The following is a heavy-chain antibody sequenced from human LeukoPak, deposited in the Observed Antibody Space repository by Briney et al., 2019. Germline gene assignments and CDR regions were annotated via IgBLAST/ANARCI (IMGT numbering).Heavy chain of an antibody. J-gene: IGHJ4*02. CDR1: GGTFSSYA. V-gene: IGHV1-69*04. Sequence: ASVKVSCKASGGTFSSYAISWVRQAPGQGLEWMGRIIPILGIANYAQKFQGRVTITADKSTSTAYMELSRLRSEDTAVYYCARDYGDKPGYWGQGTLVTVSS. CDR3: ARDYGDKPGY. CDR2: IIPILGIA. D-gene: IGHD4-17*01.